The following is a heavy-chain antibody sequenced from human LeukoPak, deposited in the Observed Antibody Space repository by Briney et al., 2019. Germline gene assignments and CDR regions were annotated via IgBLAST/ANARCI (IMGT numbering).Heavy chain of an antibody. Sequence: ASVEVSCKASAYTFSAYYMHWVRQAPGQGLEWMGWINPNNGGTNYAQKFQGRVTMTRDTSISTAYMELSRLRSDDTAIYYCADEFGLKWLADWGQGTLVTVSS. V-gene: IGHV1-2*02. D-gene: IGHD6-19*01. J-gene: IGHJ4*02. CDR2: INPNNGGT. CDR3: ADEFGLKWLAD. CDR1: AYTFSAYY.